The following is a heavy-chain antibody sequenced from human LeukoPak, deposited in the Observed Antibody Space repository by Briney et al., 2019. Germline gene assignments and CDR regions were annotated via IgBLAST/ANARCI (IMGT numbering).Heavy chain of an antibody. V-gene: IGHV3-23*01. J-gene: IGHJ6*02. CDR3: ALTGGILTGYYYYYYGMDV. Sequence: GGSLRLSCAASGFTFSSYAMSWVRQAPGKGLEWVSAISGSGGSTYYADSVKGRFTISRDNSKNTLYLQMNSLRAEDTAVYYCALTGGILTGYYYYYYGMDVWGQGTTVTVSS. CDR2: ISGSGGST. CDR1: GFTFSSYA. D-gene: IGHD3-9*01.